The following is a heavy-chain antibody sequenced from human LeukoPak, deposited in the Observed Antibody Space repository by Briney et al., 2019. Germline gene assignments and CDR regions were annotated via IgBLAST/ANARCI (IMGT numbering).Heavy chain of an antibody. D-gene: IGHD5-18*01. V-gene: IGHV1-69*13. CDR1: GGTFSSYA. J-gene: IGHJ6*03. Sequence: SVKVSCKASGGTFSSYAISWVRQAPGQGLEWMGGVIPIFGTANYAQKFQGRVTITADESTSTAYMELSSLRSEDTAVYYCARGYSYGFYYYYYYMDVWGKGTTVTVSS. CDR2: VIPIFGTA. CDR3: ARGYSYGFYYYYYYMDV.